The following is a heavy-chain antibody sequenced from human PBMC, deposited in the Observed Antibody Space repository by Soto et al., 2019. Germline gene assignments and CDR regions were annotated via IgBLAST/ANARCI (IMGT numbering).Heavy chain of an antibody. CDR2: ISAYNGNT. Sequence: QVQLVQSGAEVKKPGASVKVSCKASGYTFTSYGITWVRQAPGQGLEWMGWISAYNGNTNYAQKLQGRVIMTADTSTSTAYMELRSLRSDDTAVYYCARHGGYYYVPKKNAFNIWGQGTMVTVSS. CDR3: ARHGGYYYVPKKNAFNI. CDR1: GYTFTSYG. V-gene: IGHV1-18*01. D-gene: IGHD3-22*01. J-gene: IGHJ3*02.